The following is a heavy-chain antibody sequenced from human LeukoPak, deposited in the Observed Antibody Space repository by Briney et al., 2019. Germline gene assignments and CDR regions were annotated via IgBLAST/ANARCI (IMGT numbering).Heavy chain of an antibody. CDR2: IYHSGNT. Sequence: KASGTLSLTCAVSGDSISSSNWWTWVRQPPGKGLEWIGEIYHSGNTNYNPSLKSRVTMSVDKSKNQFSLNLNSMTAADTAVYYCARNGGNSDFDYWGQGTLVTVSS. CDR3: ARNGGNSDFDY. D-gene: IGHD4-23*01. V-gene: IGHV4-4*02. CDR1: GDSISSSNW. J-gene: IGHJ4*02.